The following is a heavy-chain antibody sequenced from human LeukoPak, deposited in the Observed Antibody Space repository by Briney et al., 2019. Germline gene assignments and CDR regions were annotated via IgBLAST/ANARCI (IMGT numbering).Heavy chain of an antibody. J-gene: IGHJ4*02. CDR3: ARGPIYDFWSAPEYYFDY. V-gene: IGHV1-69*05. CDR1: GGTFSSYA. D-gene: IGHD3-3*01. Sequence: SVKVSRKASGGTFSSYAISWVRQAPGQGLEWMGGIIPIFGTANYAQKFQGRVTITTDESTSTAYMELSSLRSEDTAVYYCARGPIYDFWSAPEYYFDYRGQGTLVTVSS. CDR2: IIPIFGTA.